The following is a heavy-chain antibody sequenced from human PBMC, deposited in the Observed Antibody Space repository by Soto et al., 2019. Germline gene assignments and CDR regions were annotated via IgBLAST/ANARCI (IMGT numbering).Heavy chain of an antibody. D-gene: IGHD6-13*01. V-gene: IGHV1-69*04. Sequence: ASVKVSCKASGGTFSSYTISWVRQAPGQGLEWMGRIIPILGIANYAQKFQGRVTITADNSTSTAYMELSSLRSEDTAVYYCARDRRIAATGTSFDYWGQGTLVTVS. CDR1: GGTFSSYT. CDR2: IIPILGIA. CDR3: ARDRRIAATGTSFDY. J-gene: IGHJ4*02.